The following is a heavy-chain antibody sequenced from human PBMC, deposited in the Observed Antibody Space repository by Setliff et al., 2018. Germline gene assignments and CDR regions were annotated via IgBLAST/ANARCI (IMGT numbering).Heavy chain of an antibody. V-gene: IGHV1-18*01. CDR3: ARGEHIVSGDFYHYIDV. CDR1: GYTFTNYG. D-gene: IGHD2-15*01. J-gene: IGHJ6*03. CDR2: NSA. Sequence: ASVKVSCKTSGYTFTNYGINWVRQAPGQGLEWMGWNSAYAQKFQGXXXMTTDTPTSTAYMELRRLKSDDTAVYYCARGEHIVSGDFYHYIDVWGKGTTVTVS.